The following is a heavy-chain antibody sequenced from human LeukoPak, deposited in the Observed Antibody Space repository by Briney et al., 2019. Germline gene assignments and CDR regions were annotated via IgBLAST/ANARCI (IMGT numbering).Heavy chain of an antibody. Sequence: QPRGSLRLSCAASGFTFNSYWMHWVRQAPGKGLVWVSGINSDGSSTTYADSVKGRFTISRDNAKNTLYLQMNSLRAEDTAVYYCARDPYHILTGPYFDYLVQGAQVTVSS. CDR2: INSDGSST. V-gene: IGHV3-74*01. CDR3: ARDPYHILTGPYFDY. D-gene: IGHD3-9*01. J-gene: IGHJ4*02. CDR1: GFTFNSYW.